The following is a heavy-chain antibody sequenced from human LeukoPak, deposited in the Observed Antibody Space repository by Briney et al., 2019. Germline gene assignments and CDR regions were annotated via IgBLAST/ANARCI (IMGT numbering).Heavy chain of an antibody. V-gene: IGHV3-23*01. D-gene: IGHD6-19*01. CDR3: AKGAVAGNQKPGGY. J-gene: IGHJ4*02. CDR2: ISGSGGST. CDR1: GFTFSSYA. Sequence: AGGSLRLSCAASGFTFSSYAMSGVRQAPGKGPEVVSAISGSGGSTYYADSVKGRFTISRDNSKNTLYLQMNSLRAEDTAVYYCAKGAVAGNQKPGGYWGQGTLVTVSS.